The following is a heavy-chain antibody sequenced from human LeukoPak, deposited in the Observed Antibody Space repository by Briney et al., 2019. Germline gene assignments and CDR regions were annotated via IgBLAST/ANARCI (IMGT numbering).Heavy chain of an antibody. CDR1: GYTFTSYA. CDR2: INAGNGNT. D-gene: IGHD3-9*01. CDR3: ARDSYDILTGYYHYFDY. J-gene: IGHJ4*02. V-gene: IGHV1-3*01. Sequence: ASVKVSCKASGYTFTSYAMHWVRQAPGQRLEWMGWINAGNGNTKYSQKFQGRVTITRDTSASTAYMELSSLRSEDTVVYYCARDSYDILTGYYHYFDYWGQGTLVTVSS.